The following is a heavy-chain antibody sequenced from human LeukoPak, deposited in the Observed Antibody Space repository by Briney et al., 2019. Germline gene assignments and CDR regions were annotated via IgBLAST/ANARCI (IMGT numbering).Heavy chain of an antibody. Sequence: ASVKGSCKASGYTFTSYGISWVRQAPGQGLEWMGCISAYNGNTNYAQKLQGRVTMTTDTSTSTAYMELRSLRSDDTAVYYCARDGFVVPAAVELDYWGQGTLVTVSS. D-gene: IGHD2-2*01. J-gene: IGHJ4*02. V-gene: IGHV1-18*01. CDR1: GYTFTSYG. CDR2: ISAYNGNT. CDR3: ARDGFVVPAAVELDY.